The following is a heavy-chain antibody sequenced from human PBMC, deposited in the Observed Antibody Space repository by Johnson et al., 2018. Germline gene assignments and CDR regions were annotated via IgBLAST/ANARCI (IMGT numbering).Heavy chain of an antibody. CDR2: IIPIFGTA. V-gene: IGHV1-69*01. D-gene: IGHD3-22*01. Sequence: QVQLQESGAEVKKPGSSVKVSCKASGGTFSNFAFSWVRQAPGHGLEWMGGIIPIFGTANYAQKFQGRVTITADGSTPAYRELSSLTSEDTALYYCARGSDSDTSGYYPDYDAFDIWGQGTMVTVSS. CDR3: ARGSDSDTSGYYPDYDAFDI. J-gene: IGHJ3*02. CDR1: GGTFSNFA.